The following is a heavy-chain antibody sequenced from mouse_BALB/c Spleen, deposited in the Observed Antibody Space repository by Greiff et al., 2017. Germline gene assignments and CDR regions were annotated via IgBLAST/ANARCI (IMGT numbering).Heavy chain of an antibody. J-gene: IGHJ4*01. V-gene: IGHV2-9*02. CDR1: GFSLTSYG. Sequence: VQLQQSGPGLVAPSQSLSITCTVSGFSLTSYGVHWVRQPPGKGLEWLGVIWAGGSTNYNSALMSRLSISKDNSKSQVFLKMNSLQTDDTAMYYCARGHYYGSSYDAMDYWGQGTSVTVSS. D-gene: IGHD1-1*01. CDR2: IWAGGST. CDR3: ARGHYYGSSYDAMDY.